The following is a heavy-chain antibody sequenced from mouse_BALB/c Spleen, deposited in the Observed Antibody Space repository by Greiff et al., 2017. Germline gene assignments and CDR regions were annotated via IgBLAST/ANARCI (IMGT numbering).Heavy chain of an antibody. D-gene: IGHD2-14*01. Sequence: VQLQESGPGLVAPSQSLSITCTVSGFSLTGYGVNWVRQPPGKGLEWLGMIWGDGSTDYNSALKSRLSISKDNSKSQVFLKMNSLQTDDTARYYGARNYRYWYFDVWGAGTTVTVSS. CDR3: ARNYRYWYFDV. CDR2: IWGDGST. V-gene: IGHV2-6-7*01. J-gene: IGHJ1*01. CDR1: GFSLTGYG.